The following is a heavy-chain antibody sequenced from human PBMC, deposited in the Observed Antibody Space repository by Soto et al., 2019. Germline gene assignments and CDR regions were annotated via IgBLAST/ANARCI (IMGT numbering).Heavy chain of an antibody. CDR3: ASIPDALDI. CDR1: GGSVSSGGYS. Sequence: SETLSLTCTVSGGSVSSGGYSWSWIRQPPGKGLEWIGFVYHSGSAYYNPSLRSRVTISVDRSKNQFSLRLSSVTAADTAVYYCASIPDALDIWGHGTMVTVSS. D-gene: IGHD2-2*02. J-gene: IGHJ3*02. V-gene: IGHV4-30-2*01. CDR2: VYHSGSA.